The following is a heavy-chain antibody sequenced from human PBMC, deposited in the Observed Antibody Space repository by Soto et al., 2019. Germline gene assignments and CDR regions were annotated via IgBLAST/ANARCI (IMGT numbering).Heavy chain of an antibody. CDR3: ASDSSSSDAFDI. V-gene: IGHV1-46*01. D-gene: IGHD6-6*01. Sequence: QVQLVQSGAEVKKPGASVKVSCKASGYTFTSYYMHWVRQAPGQGLEWMGIINPSGGSTSYAQKFQGRVTMTRDTSTSTVYMERSSLRSEDTAVYYCASDSSSSDAFDIWGQGTMVTVSS. CDR1: GYTFTSYY. CDR2: INPSGGST. J-gene: IGHJ3*02.